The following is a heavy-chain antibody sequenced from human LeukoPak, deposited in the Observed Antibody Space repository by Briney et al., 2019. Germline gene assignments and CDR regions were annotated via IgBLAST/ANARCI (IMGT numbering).Heavy chain of an antibody. J-gene: IGHJ4*02. CDR3: GRGNDYGNYRGLY. CDR2: ISTYNGNT. Sequence: AAVTVSCRASGYTFTKYGITWVRQPPGQGLEWMGWISTYNGNTNYAQKLQGRVTMITSTSTKTAYMELRSLITDDAAVYYCGRGNDYGNYRGLYWGQGTLVTVPS. V-gene: IGHV1-18*01. D-gene: IGHD4-11*01. CDR1: GYTFTKYG.